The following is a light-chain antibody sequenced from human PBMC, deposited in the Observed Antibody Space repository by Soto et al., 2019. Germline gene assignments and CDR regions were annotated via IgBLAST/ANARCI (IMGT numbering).Light chain of an antibody. CDR3: QQSYSTLWT. CDR2: AAS. Sequence: DVQMTQSPSSLSASVGDRVTITCRTSQSISSYLNWYQQKPGKAPNLLIYAASSLQSGVPSRFSGSGFGTDFSLTISSLQPEEFATYYCQQSYSTLWTFGQGTKVQIK. CDR1: QSISSY. J-gene: IGKJ1*01. V-gene: IGKV1-39*01.